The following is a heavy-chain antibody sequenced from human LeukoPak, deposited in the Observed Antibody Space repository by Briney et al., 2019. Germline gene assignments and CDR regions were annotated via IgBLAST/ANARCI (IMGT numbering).Heavy chain of an antibody. V-gene: IGHV4-30-2*01. CDR3: ARGGLLRYFDWLFDY. J-gene: IGHJ4*02. D-gene: IGHD3-9*01. CDR2: IYHSGST. Sequence: SETLSLTCAVSGGSISSGGYSWGRIRQPPGKGLEWIGYIYHSGSTYYNPSLKSRVTISVDRSKNQFSLKLSSVTAADTAVYYCARGGLLRYFDWLFDYWGQGTLVTVSS. CDR1: GGSISSGGYS.